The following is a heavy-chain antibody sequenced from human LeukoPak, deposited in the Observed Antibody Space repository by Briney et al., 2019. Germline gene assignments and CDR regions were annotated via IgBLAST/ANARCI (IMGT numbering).Heavy chain of an antibody. J-gene: IGHJ4*02. Sequence: GGSLRLSCAASGFTVSDNYMNWVRQAPGKGLEWVSVIYSGGSTYYADSVKGRFTISRDNSKNTLYLQMNSLRAEDTAVYYCGRESLDSSGYYPHPFDYWGQGTLVTVSS. V-gene: IGHV3-53*01. CDR3: GRESLDSSGYYPHPFDY. D-gene: IGHD3-22*01. CDR1: GFTVSDNY. CDR2: IYSGGST.